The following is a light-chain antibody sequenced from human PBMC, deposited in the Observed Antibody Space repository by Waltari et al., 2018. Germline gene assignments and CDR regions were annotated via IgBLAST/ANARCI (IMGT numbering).Light chain of an antibody. CDR3: QQYNNWPLT. J-gene: IGKJ4*01. CDR2: GAS. Sequence: EIVMTQSPATLSVSPGERTTLSCRASQSVSSSLAWLQQKPGQAPRLLIYGASTRATGIPASFTGSGAGTEFTLTISSLQSEDFAVYYCQQYNNWPLTFGGGTKVEIK. CDR1: QSVSSS. V-gene: IGKV3-15*01.